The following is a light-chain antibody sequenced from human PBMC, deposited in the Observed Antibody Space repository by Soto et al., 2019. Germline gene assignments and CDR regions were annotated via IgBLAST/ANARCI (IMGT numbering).Light chain of an antibody. CDR1: QSVSRN. CDR3: QQYDNYPPYT. V-gene: IGKV3-15*01. CDR2: GAS. Sequence: ETVMTQSPVTLSVSPGERATLSCRASQSVSRNLAWYQQKPGQPPRLLIYGASTRATGIPARFSGSGSGTEFTLTISRLQSEDFAVYYCQQYDNYPPYTFGQGTKLEMK. J-gene: IGKJ2*01.